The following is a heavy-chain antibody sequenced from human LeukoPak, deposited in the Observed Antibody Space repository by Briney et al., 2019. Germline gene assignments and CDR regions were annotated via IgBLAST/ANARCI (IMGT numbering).Heavy chain of an antibody. Sequence: SGGSLRLSCAASGFTLKTYGMHWVRQAPGKGLEWVAFIPNDGSKKYYADSVKGRFTISRDNSKNTLYLQMNSLRAEDTAVYYCAKDRGTYGDYVNYYYYMCGWGKVTTVTVSS. CDR2: IPNDGSKK. D-gene: IGHD4-17*01. V-gene: IGHV3-30*02. CDR1: GFTLKTYG. J-gene: IGHJ6*03. CDR3: AKDRGTYGDYVNYYYYMCG.